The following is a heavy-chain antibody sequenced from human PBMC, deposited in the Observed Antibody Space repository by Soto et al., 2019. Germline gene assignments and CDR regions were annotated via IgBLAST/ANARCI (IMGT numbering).Heavy chain of an antibody. CDR2: ISAYNGNT. V-gene: IGHV1-18*04. CDR3: ARDLYYYDSSGRDLGY. D-gene: IGHD3-22*01. Sequence: ASVKVPCKASGYTFTSYGISWVRQAPGPGLEWMGWISAYNGNTNYAQKLQGRVTMTTDTSTNTAYMELRSLRSDDTAVYYCARDLYYYDSSGRDLGYWGQGTLVTVSS. CDR1: GYTFTSYG. J-gene: IGHJ4*02.